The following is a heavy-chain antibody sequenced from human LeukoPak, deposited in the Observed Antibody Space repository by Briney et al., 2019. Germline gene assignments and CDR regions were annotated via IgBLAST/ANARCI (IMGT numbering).Heavy chain of an antibody. D-gene: IGHD6-19*01. CDR3: AREPAVAGDY. J-gene: IGHJ4*02. CDR1: GFTFSDHY. Sequence: GGSLRLSCAASGFTFSDHYMSWIRQAPGKGLEWVSYISGGGSNIYYADSVKGRFTISRDNAKNSLYLPMNSLRAEDTAVYYCAREPAVAGDYWGQGTQVTVSS. V-gene: IGHV3-11*04. CDR2: ISGGGSNI.